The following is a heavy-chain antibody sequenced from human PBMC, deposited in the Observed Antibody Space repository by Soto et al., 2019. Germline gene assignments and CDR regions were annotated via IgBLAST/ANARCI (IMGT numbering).Heavy chain of an antibody. J-gene: IGHJ4*02. CDR3: ARSFNDWTTYFDY. CDR1: GFSVTDHY. Sequence: PGGSLRLSXAASGFSVTDHYMTWVRQAPGKGLEWVSVLYTGGSAYYGDSVKGRFTIPRDSSTNTLYLQMNSLKVGDTAFYFCARSFNDWTTYFDYWSEGTLVTVSS. D-gene: IGHD3-9*01. V-gene: IGHV3-53*01. CDR2: LYTGGSA.